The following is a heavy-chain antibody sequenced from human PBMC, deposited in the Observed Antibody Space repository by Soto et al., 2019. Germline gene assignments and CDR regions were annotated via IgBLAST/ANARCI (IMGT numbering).Heavy chain of an antibody. V-gene: IGHV3-30-3*01. CDR1: GFTFSSYA. CDR2: ISYDGSNK. Sequence: QVQLVESGGGVVQPGRSLRLSCAASGFTFSSYAMHWVRQAPGKGLEWVAVISYDGSNKYYADSVKGRFTISRDNSKNTLYLQMNSLRAEDTAVYYCARSMFWSGYYYYYYGVDVWGQGTTVTVSS. D-gene: IGHD3-3*01. CDR3: ARSMFWSGYYYYYYGVDV. J-gene: IGHJ6*02.